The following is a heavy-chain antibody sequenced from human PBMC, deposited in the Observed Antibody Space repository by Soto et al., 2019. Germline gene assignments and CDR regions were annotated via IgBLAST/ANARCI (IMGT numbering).Heavy chain of an antibody. CDR1: AFNFRDYY. V-gene: IGHV3-11*01. D-gene: IGHD2-2*01. Sequence: GGSLRLSCTASAFNFRDYYMSWIRQAPGKGLEWVSYISSGGNMIYYADSVKGRFTISRDDAKKSLYLQMKSLRAEDSAVYYCARGTPRVIVSAAPDYWGQGTLVTVSS. CDR2: ISSGGNMI. J-gene: IGHJ4*02. CDR3: ARGTPRVIVSAAPDY.